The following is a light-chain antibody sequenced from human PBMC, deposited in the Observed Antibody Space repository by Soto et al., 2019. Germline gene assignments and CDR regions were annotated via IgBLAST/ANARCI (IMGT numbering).Light chain of an antibody. Sequence: EIVLTQSPATLSLSPGERATLSCRASQSVSSYLAWYQQKPGQAPRLLIYDASNRATGIPARFSGSGSGTGFTLTISSLEPEDFAVYYWQQRSNWPPWTFGQGNKVEIK. V-gene: IGKV3-11*01. CDR1: QSVSSY. CDR3: QQRSNWPPWT. CDR2: DAS. J-gene: IGKJ1*01.